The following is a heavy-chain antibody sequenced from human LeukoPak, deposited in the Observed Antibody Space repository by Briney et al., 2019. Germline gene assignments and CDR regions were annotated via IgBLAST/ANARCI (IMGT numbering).Heavy chain of an antibody. V-gene: IGHV3-48*03. CDR2: ISSRGSTI. CDR1: GFTFSSYE. J-gene: IGHJ4*02. D-gene: IGHD2-15*01. Sequence: GGPLRLSCAASGFTFSSYEMNWVRQAPGKGLEWVSYISSRGSTIYYADSVKGRFTISRDNAKNSLYLQMNSLRAEDTAVYYCASEGYDYGDYWGQGTLVTVSS. CDR3: ASEGYDYGDY.